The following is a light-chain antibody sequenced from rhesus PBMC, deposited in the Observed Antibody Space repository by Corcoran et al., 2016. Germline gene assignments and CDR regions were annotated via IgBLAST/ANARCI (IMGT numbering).Light chain of an antibody. CDR3: QQYSNWPFT. CDR2: DAS. Sequence: EIVLTQSPATLSLSPGERATLSCRASQSVSSSLAWYQQKPGQAPRLLIYDASSRATGIPDRFSGSGSGTDVTLTISSLEPEDVGVYYCQQYSNWPFTFGPGTKLDIK. V-gene: IGKV3-35*01. J-gene: IGKJ3*01. CDR1: QSVSSS.